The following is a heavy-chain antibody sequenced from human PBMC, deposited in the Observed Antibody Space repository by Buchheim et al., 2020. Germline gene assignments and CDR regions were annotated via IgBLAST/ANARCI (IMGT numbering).Heavy chain of an antibody. J-gene: IGHJ4*02. CDR3: ARVNVGPEGAISSDDY. CDR1: GYTFTSYY. Sequence: QVQLVQSGAEVKKPGASVKVSCKASGYTFTSYYMHWVRQAPGQGLEWMGIINPSGGSTSYAQKFQGRVTMTRDTSTSTVYMELSSLRSEDTAVYYWARVNVGPEGAISSDDYWGQGTL. D-gene: IGHD3-9*01. V-gene: IGHV1-46*01. CDR2: INPSGGST.